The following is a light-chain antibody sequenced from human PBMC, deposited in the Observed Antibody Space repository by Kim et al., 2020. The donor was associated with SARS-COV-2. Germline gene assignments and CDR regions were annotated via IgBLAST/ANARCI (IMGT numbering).Light chain of an antibody. V-gene: IGLV7-46*01. CDR1: TGAVTIGHY. CDR3: LLSYSGAPWV. CDR2: NTS. J-gene: IGLJ3*02. Sequence: GATLPLTYISSTGAVTIGHYPYWFQQTPGQAPRTLIYNTSNKHSWTPARFSGSLLGGKAALTLSGAQPEDEAEYYFLLSYSGAPWVFGGGTQLTVL.